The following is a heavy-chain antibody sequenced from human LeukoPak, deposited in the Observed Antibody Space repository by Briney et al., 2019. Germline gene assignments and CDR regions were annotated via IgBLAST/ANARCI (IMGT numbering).Heavy chain of an antibody. D-gene: IGHD5-18*01. J-gene: IGHJ4*02. CDR1: GFTFSSYD. Sequence: GGSLRLSCAASGFTFSSYDMNWVRQAPGKGLEWDSYISSSGNTIYYADSVKGRFTISRENAKNSLYLQMNSLRAEDTAVYYCARGIRQYSYGYGFDHWGQGTLVTVSS. CDR3: ARGIRQYSYGYGFDH. V-gene: IGHV3-48*03. CDR2: ISSSGNTI.